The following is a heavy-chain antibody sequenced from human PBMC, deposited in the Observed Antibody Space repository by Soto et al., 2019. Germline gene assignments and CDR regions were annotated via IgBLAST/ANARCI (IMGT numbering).Heavy chain of an antibody. Sequence: SVKVSCKASGGTFSSYAISWVRQAPGQGLEWMGGIIPIFGTANYAQKFQGRVTITADESTSTAYMELSSLRSEDTAVYYCAREVTDYDILTGTPQYYYYYGMDVWGQGTTVTVSS. J-gene: IGHJ6*02. V-gene: IGHV1-69*13. CDR2: IIPIFGTA. CDR3: AREVTDYDILTGTPQYYYYYGMDV. CDR1: GGTFSSYA. D-gene: IGHD3-9*01.